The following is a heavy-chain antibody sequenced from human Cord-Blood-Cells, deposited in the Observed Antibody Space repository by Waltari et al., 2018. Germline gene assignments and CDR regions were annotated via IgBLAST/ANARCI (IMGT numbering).Heavy chain of an antibody. V-gene: IGHV1-8*01. J-gene: IGHJ4*02. CDR1: GYTFTSYD. CDR3: ARTVVTSDMYYFDY. CDR2: MNPNSGNT. D-gene: IGHD2-2*01. Sequence: QVQLVQSGAEVKKPGVSVKVSCKASGYTFTSYDINWVRQATGQGLEWMGWMNPNSGNTGYAQKFQGRVTMTRNTSISTAYMELSSLRSEDTAVYYCARTVVTSDMYYFDYWGQGTLVTVSS.